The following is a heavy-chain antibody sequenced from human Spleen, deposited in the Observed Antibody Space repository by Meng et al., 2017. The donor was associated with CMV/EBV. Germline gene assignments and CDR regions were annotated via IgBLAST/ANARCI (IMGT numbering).Heavy chain of an antibody. CDR1: GGSFSSYY. CDR2: INHSGST. Sequence: SETLSLTCAVSGGSFSSYYWSWIRQPPGKGLEWIGEINHSGSTNYNPSLKSRVTISVDTSKNQFSLKLSSVTAADTAVYYCARFGVPAAFNWFDPWGQGTLVTVSS. J-gene: IGHJ5*02. CDR3: ARFGVPAAFNWFDP. V-gene: IGHV4-34*01. D-gene: IGHD2-2*01.